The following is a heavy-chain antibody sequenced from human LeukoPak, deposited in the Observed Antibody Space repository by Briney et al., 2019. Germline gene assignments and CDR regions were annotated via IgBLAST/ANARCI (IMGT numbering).Heavy chain of an antibody. V-gene: IGHV1-2*02. CDR1: GYTFTGYY. J-gene: IGHJ4*02. CDR3: ARVGRGPYCSSTSCLDY. CDR2: INPNSGGT. Sequence: GASVKVSCKASGYTFTGYYMHWVRQAPGQGLEWMGWINPNSGGTNYAQKFQGRVTMTRDTSISTAYMELSRLRSDDTAVYYCARVGRGPYCSSTSCLDYWGQGTLVTVSS. D-gene: IGHD2-2*01.